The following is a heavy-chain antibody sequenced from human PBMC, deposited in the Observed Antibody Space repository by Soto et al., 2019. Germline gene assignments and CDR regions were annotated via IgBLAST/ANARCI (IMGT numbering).Heavy chain of an antibody. J-gene: IGHJ4*02. CDR3: ATGGVVAHFDY. CDR2: IYSSGST. CDR1: DGSISSAGYY. Sequence: PSETLYHPGMVSDGSISSAGYYWSWIRQHPGKGLEWIGYIYSSGSTYYNPSLKSRVTISVDTSKNQFSLKLSSVTASDTAVYYCATGGVVAHFDYWGQRTLVTVSS. D-gene: IGHD3-22*01. V-gene: IGHV4-31*03.